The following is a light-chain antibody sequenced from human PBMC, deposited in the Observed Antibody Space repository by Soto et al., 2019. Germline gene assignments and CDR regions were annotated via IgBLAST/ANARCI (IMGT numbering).Light chain of an antibody. J-gene: IGLJ2*01. CDR1: SSNIGAGYD. CDR3: QSYDSSLSGSV. V-gene: IGLV1-40*01. Sequence: QSVLTQPPSVSGAPGQRVTISCNGSSSNIGAGYDVQWYQQLPGTAPKLLIYGNSNRPSGVPDRFSASKSGTSASLAITGLQAEDEAEYYCQSYDSSLSGSVFGGGTEL. CDR2: GNS.